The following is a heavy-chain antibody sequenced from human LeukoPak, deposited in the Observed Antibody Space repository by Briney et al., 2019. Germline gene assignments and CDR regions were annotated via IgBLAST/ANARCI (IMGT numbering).Heavy chain of an antibody. CDR2: ISSSSSTI. Sequence: HTGGSLRLSCAASGYIISSYSMNWVRQAPGKGLEWVSYISSSSSTIYYADSVKGRFTISRDNAKNSLYLQMNSLRAEDTAVYYCARDRHSGGPGYWGQGTLVTVSS. J-gene: IGHJ4*02. CDR1: GYIISSYS. D-gene: IGHD6-19*01. V-gene: IGHV3-48*04. CDR3: ARDRHSGGPGY.